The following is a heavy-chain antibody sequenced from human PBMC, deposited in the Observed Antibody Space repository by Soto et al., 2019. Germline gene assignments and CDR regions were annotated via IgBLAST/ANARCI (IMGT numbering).Heavy chain of an antibody. CDR1: GASVSSGDYS. J-gene: IGHJ4*02. Sequence: SETLSLTCTVFGASVSSGDYSWCWIRQPPGKGLEWIGHTHYSGSTHYNPSLKSRVTMSVDTSKNQFSLKVNSVTAADTAVYYCAREPDYDFWSGTGHWGQGTLVTVS. CDR2: THYSGST. CDR3: AREPDYDFWSGTGH. V-gene: IGHV4-30-4*01. D-gene: IGHD3-3*01.